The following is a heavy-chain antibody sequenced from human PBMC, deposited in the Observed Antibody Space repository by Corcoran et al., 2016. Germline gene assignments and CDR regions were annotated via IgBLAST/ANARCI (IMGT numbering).Heavy chain of an antibody. V-gene: IGHV4-38-2*02. D-gene: IGHD3-3*01. CDR3: ARDPTIFGVVTPNWFDP. CDR2: IYHRGST. J-gene: IGHJ5*02. CDR1: GYSISSGYY. Sequence: QVQLQESGPGLVKPSETLSLTCTVSGYSISSGYYWGWIRQPPGKGLEWIGSIYHRGSTYYNPSLKSRVTISVDTSKNQFSLKLSSVTAADTAVYYCARDPTIFGVVTPNWFDPWGQGTLVTVSS.